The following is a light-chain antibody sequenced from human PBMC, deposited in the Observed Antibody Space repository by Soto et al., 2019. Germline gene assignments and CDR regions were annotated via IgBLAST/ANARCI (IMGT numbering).Light chain of an antibody. J-gene: IGKJ1*01. V-gene: IGKV3-11*01. CDR2: DAS. CDR1: QSVRSF. CDR3: QQYNNWPRT. Sequence: EIVLTQSPATLSLSPGDRATLACRASQSVRSFLAWYQQKPGQAPRLLIYDASNRATGVPARFSGSGSGTEFTLTISSLQSEDFAVYYCQQYNNWPRTFGQGTKVDIK.